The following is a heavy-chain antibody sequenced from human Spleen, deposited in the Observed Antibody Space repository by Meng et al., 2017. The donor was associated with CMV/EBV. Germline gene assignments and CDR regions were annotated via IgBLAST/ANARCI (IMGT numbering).Heavy chain of an antibody. V-gene: IGHV3-7*01. CDR3: SCYRGNYYHYHGMDV. CDR2: IKQDGSEK. J-gene: IGHJ6*02. CDR1: GFSVHSYW. Sequence: GESLKISCAASGFSVHSYWMGWVRQAPGKRLEWVANIKQDGSEKNYVDSVKGRFTISRGNAENSLYPQMNSLSAEDTAVYYGSCYRGNYYHYHGMDVWGQGTTVTVSS. D-gene: IGHD2-2*02.